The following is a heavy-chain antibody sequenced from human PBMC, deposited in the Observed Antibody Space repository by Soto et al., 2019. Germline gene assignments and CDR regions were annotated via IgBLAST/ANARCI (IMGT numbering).Heavy chain of an antibody. CDR1: GFIFGGYA. Sequence: GGSLRLSCAASGFIFGGYAMSWVRQAPGKGLEWVSAITESGGNTYPADAVRGRFTISRDNSKNTLFLQMNSLRAEDTAIYYCARRASGSKYFDYWGQGTLVTVSS. J-gene: IGHJ4*02. V-gene: IGHV3-23*01. CDR3: ARRASGSKYFDY. CDR2: ITESGGNT. D-gene: IGHD1-26*01.